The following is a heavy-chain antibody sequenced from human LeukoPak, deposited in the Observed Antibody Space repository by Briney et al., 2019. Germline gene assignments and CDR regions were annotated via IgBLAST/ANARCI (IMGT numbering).Heavy chain of an antibody. CDR2: IYYSGST. J-gene: IGHJ3*02. CDR3: ARHCSSTSCYVGAFDI. Sequence: PSETLSLTCTVSGGSISSSSYYWGWIRQPPGKGLEWIGSIYYSGSTYYNPSLKSRVTISVATSKNQFSLKQRSVTAADTAVYYCARHCSSTSCYVGAFDIWGQGTMVTVSS. D-gene: IGHD2-2*01. V-gene: IGHV4-39*01. CDR1: GGSISSSSYY.